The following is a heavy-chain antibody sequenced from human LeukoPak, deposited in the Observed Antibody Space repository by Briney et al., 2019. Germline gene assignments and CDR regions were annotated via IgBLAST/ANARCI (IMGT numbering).Heavy chain of an antibody. D-gene: IGHD2-15*01. CDR3: ARVGSGGSCYY. J-gene: IGHJ4*02. Sequence: SETLSLTCTVSGGSISSYYWSWIRQPPGKGLEWIGYIYYSGSTNYNPSLKSRVTISVDTSKNQFSLKLSSVTAADTAVYYCARVGSGGSCYYWGQGTLVTVSS. CDR1: GGSISSYY. CDR2: IYYSGST. V-gene: IGHV4-59*12.